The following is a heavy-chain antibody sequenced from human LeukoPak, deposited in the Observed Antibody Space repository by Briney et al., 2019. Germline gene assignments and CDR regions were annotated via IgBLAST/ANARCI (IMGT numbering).Heavy chain of an antibody. Sequence: GGSLRLSCAASGFTVSSNYMSWVRQAPGKGLEWVSVIYSGGSTYYADFVKGRFTISRDNSKNTLYLQMNSLRAEDTAVYYCARDQVVVAAPYGMDVWGQGTTVTVSS. V-gene: IGHV3-66*01. J-gene: IGHJ6*02. D-gene: IGHD2-15*01. CDR1: GFTVSSNY. CDR2: IYSGGST. CDR3: ARDQVVVAAPYGMDV.